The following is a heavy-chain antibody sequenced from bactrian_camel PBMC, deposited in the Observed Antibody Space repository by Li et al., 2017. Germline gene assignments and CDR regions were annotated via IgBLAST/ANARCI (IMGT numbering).Heavy chain of an antibody. V-gene: IGHV3S53*01. D-gene: IGHD1*01. CDR2: RCTYGGT. CDR1: GNTFSMNY. CDR3: AAKEGGGGWDLLRQSYYNY. J-gene: IGHJ4*01. Sequence: HVQLVESGGGSVQAGGSLRLSCVVSGNTFSMNYMAWFRQAPGKEREGVAGRCTYGGTVYTDSVKGRFTISKDDAENTLYLQMNKLKPEDTAMYYCAAKEGGGGWDLLRQSYYNYWGQGTQVTVS.